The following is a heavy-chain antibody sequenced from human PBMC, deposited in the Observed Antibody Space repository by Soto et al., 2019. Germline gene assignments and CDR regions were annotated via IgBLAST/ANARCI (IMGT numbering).Heavy chain of an antibody. Sequence: SETLSLTCAVYGGSFSGYYWSWIRQPPGKGLEWIGEINHSGSTNYNPSLKSRVTMTEDTSTDTAYMELSSLRSEDTAVYYCATMGYYYDSSGYYYEDWGQGTLVTVSS. CDR3: ATMGYYYDSSGYYYED. CDR2: INHSGST. V-gene: IGHV4-34*10. CDR1: GGSFSGYY. J-gene: IGHJ4*02. D-gene: IGHD3-22*01.